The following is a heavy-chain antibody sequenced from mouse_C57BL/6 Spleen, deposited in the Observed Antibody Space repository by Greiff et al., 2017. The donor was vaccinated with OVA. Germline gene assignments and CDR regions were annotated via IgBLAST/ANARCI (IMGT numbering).Heavy chain of an antibody. CDR1: GYTFTSYT. CDR2: INPSSGYT. CDR3: ARDYGSSSWYFDV. D-gene: IGHD1-1*01. Sequence: VQLQESGAELARPGASVKMSCKASGYTFTSYTMHWVKQRPGQGLEWIGYINPSSGYTKYNQKFKDKATLTADKSSSTAYMQLSSLTSEDSAVYYCARDYGSSSWYFDVWGTGTTVTVSS. V-gene: IGHV1-4*01. J-gene: IGHJ1*03.